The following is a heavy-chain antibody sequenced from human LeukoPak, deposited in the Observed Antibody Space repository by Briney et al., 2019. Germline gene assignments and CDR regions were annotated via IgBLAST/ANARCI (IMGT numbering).Heavy chain of an antibody. Sequence: PSETLSLTCAIYGGSFSGYYWSWIRQPPGKGLEWIGYIYYSGSTNYNPSLKSRVTISVDTSKNQFSLKLSSVTAAGTAVYYCAREVQLCPRGDCYSYFDYWGQGTLVTVSS. CDR1: GGSFSGYY. J-gene: IGHJ4*02. V-gene: IGHV4-59*01. CDR3: AREVQLCPRGDCYSYFDY. CDR2: IYYSGST. D-gene: IGHD2-21*02.